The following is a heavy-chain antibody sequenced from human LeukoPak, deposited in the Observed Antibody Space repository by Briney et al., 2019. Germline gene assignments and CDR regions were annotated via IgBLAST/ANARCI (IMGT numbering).Heavy chain of an antibody. Sequence: SETLSLTCTVSGGSISSYYWSWIRQPPGKGLEWIGYVYYTGSTYYNPSLKSRVTISVDTSKNQFSLKLSSVTAADTAVYYCARPRPYYDSSGYYGGSGFDPWGQGTLVTVSS. CDR1: GGSISSYY. V-gene: IGHV4-59*12. J-gene: IGHJ5*02. CDR2: VYYTGST. CDR3: ARPRPYYDSSGYYGGSGFDP. D-gene: IGHD3-22*01.